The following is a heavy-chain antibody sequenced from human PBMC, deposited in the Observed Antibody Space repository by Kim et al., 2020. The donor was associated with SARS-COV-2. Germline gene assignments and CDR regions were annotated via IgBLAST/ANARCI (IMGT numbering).Heavy chain of an antibody. D-gene: IGHD6-19*01. V-gene: IGHV6-1*01. Sequence: VSLKSRVTINPDTSKNQFSLQLNSVTPEDTAVYYCASQTRAAAGQGAMAVWGQGTTVTVSS. J-gene: IGHJ6*02. CDR3: ASQTRAAAGQGAMAV.